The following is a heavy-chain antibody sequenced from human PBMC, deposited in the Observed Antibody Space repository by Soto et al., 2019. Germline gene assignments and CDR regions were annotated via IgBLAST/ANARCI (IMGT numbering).Heavy chain of an antibody. D-gene: IGHD1-1*01. V-gene: IGHV3-7*01. CDR2: IKEDGSEK. CDR1: GFSFGNDW. CDR3: ARTERNSKYLPQLS. Sequence: PGEFLRLSYTASGFSFGNDWMGWVRQAPGKGLEWVANIKEDGSEKFSVDSVRGRFTISRDNAKNSLYLEMNSLRADDTAVYYSARTERNSKYLPQLSWGHGTLVTDS. J-gene: IGHJ5*01.